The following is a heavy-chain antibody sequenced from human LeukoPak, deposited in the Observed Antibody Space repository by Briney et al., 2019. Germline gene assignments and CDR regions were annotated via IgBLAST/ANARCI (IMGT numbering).Heavy chain of an antibody. CDR2: IYPGDSDT. J-gene: IGHJ4*02. D-gene: IGHD3-9*01. CDR1: GYSFTSYW. CDR3: ARHHYDILTAVDY. V-gene: IGHV5-51*01. Sequence: GESLKICCKGSGYSFTSYWIGWVRQMPGKGLEWMGIIYPGDSDTRYSPSFQGQVTISADKSISTAYLQWSSLKASDTAMYYCARHHYDILTAVDYWGQGTLVTVSS.